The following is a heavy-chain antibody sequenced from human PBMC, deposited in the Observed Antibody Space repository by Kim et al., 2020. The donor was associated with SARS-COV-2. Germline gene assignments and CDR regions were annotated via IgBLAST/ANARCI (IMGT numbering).Heavy chain of an antibody. D-gene: IGHD2-2*01. Sequence: SETLSLTCTVSGGSISSGGYYWSWIRQHPGKGLEWIGYIYYSGSTYYNPSLKSRVTISVDTSKNQFSLKLSSVTAADTAVYYCARGSSAAAMFDYWGQGTLVTVSS. V-gene: IGHV4-31*03. J-gene: IGHJ4*02. CDR2: IYYSGST. CDR1: GGSISSGGYY. CDR3: ARGSSAAAMFDY.